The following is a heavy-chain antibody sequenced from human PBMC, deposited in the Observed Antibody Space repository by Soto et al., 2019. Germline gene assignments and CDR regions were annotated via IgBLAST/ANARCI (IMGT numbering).Heavy chain of an antibody. Sequence: QVQLQASGPGLVKPSETLSLTCTVSGASMNSYHWSWIRQPAGKGLEWIGHIQSSGSTNYNPSLKSRVTMSVDTSKNQFSLRLMSLTAADTAVYYCARDQGVAAAGITWFDPWGQGSLVTVSS. CDR1: GASMNSYH. V-gene: IGHV4-4*07. J-gene: IGHJ5*02. CDR3: ARDQGVAAAGITWFDP. D-gene: IGHD6-13*01. CDR2: IQSSGST.